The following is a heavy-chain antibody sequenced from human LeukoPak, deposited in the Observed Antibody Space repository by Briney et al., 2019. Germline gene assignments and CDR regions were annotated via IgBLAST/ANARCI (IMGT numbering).Heavy chain of an antibody. D-gene: IGHD3-10*01. V-gene: IGHV4-59*08. CDR1: GGSISIYY. CDR2: VYNSGNT. Sequence: SETLSLTCTVSGGSISIYYWSWVRQPPGKGLEWMGYVYNSGNTDYNPSLKSRVTITVDTSKNQFSLKLSSVTAADTAVYYCARVGHYYYGSGSYLGGFDYWGQGTLVTVSS. J-gene: IGHJ4*02. CDR3: ARVGHYYYGSGSYLGGFDY.